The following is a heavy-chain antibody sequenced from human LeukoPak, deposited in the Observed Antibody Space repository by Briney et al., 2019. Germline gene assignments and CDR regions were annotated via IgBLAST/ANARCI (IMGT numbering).Heavy chain of an antibody. CDR2: IIPIFGTA. D-gene: IGHD2-2*01. CDR1: GGTFSSYA. J-gene: IGHJ4*02. CDR3: ASLLGYCSSTSCPPFDY. V-gene: IGHV1-69*01. Sequence: SVKVSCKASGGTFSSYAISWVRQAPGQGLEWMGGIIPIFGTANYAQKFQGRVTITADESTSTAYMELSSLRSEDTAVYYCASLLGYCSSTSCPPFDYWGQGTLVTVSS.